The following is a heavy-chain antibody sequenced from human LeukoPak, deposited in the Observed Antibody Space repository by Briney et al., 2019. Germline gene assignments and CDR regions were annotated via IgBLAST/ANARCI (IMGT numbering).Heavy chain of an antibody. CDR2: IVPIFGIA. D-gene: IGHD2-8*01. CDR3: ARSDIVLMVYAIAPLDY. Sequence: GASVKVSCKASGGTFSSYAISWVRQAPGQGLEWMGRIVPIFGIANYAQKFQGRVTNTADKSTSTAYMELSSLRSEDTAVYYCARSDIVLMVYAIAPLDYWGQGTLVTVSS. CDR1: GGTFSSYA. J-gene: IGHJ4*02. V-gene: IGHV1-69*04.